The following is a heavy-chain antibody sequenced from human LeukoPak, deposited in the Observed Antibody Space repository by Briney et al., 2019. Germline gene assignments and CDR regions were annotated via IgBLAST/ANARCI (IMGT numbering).Heavy chain of an antibody. Sequence: GRSLRLSCAASGFTFSSYAMHWVRQAPGKGLEWVAVISYDGSNKYYADSVKGRFTTSRDNSKNTLYLQMNSLRAEDTAVYYCARTRGYSYADYWGQGTLVTVSS. CDR1: GFTFSSYA. V-gene: IGHV3-30-3*01. CDR2: ISYDGSNK. D-gene: IGHD5-18*01. CDR3: ARTRGYSYADY. J-gene: IGHJ4*02.